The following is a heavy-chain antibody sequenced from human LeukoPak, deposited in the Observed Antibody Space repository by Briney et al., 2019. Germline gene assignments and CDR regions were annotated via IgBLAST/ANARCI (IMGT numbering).Heavy chain of an antibody. CDR3: ARGRWGVGATPYYFDY. Sequence: SVKVSCKASGGTFSSYAISWVRQAPGQGLEWMGGIIPIFGTANYAQKFQGRVTITAHESTSTAYMELSSLRSEDTAVYYCARGRWGVGATPYYFDYWGQGTLVTVSS. D-gene: IGHD1-26*01. CDR2: IIPIFGTA. J-gene: IGHJ4*02. CDR1: GGTFSSYA. V-gene: IGHV1-69*13.